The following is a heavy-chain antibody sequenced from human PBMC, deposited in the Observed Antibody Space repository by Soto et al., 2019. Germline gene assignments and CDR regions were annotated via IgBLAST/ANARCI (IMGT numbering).Heavy chain of an antibody. CDR1: GYTFTNYG. CDR3: ASVRQLVGYFYYYMDV. J-gene: IGHJ6*03. CDR2: IGAYNCDT. V-gene: IGHV1-18*01. D-gene: IGHD6-6*01. Sequence: QVQLLQSGPEVKKPGASVKVSCKASGYTFTNYGITWVRQAPGQGLEWMGGIGAYNCDTHYTEKLQGRVTMTTDTSKSTAYMELRGLKSDDTAVYYCASVRQLVGYFYYYMDVWGKGTTVTVSS.